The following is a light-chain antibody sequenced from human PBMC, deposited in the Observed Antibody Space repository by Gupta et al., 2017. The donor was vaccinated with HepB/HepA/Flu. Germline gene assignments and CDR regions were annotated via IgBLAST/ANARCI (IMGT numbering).Light chain of an antibody. V-gene: IGLV2-14*01. CDR3: SSYTSSSTRV. CDR1: SSDVGGYNY. Sequence: QSALTQPASVPGSPGQSITISCTGTSSDVGGYNYVSWYQQHPGKAPKLRMYDVSNRPSGVSNRFAGSKSGTKASMTISGLQAEDDADEYCSSYTSSSTRVFGGGTKLTVL. J-gene: IGLJ3*02. CDR2: DVS.